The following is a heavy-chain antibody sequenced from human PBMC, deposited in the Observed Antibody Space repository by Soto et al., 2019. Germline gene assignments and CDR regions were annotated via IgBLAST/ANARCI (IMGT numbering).Heavy chain of an antibody. J-gene: IGHJ4*02. V-gene: IGHV3-21*01. Sequence: GGSLRLSCAASGFTFSSYSMNWVRQAPGKGLEWVSSISSSSSYIYYADSVKGRFTISRDNAKNSLYLQMNSLRAEDTAVYYCARDLTLTTITNDYWGQGTLVTVSS. D-gene: IGHD4-4*01. CDR3: ARDLTLTTITNDY. CDR2: ISSSSSYI. CDR1: GFTFSSYS.